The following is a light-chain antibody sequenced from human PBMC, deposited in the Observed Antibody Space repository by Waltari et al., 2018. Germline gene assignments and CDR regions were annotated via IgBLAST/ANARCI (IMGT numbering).Light chain of an antibody. Sequence: EIVLTQSPATLSLSPGERATLSCRASQSVSDYLAWYQQKPGQAPRLLISAASNRATGIPARFSGSGSWTDFTLTISSLEPEDFAFYYCQQRSNWPISFGQGTRLEIK. J-gene: IGKJ5*01. CDR2: AAS. CDR3: QQRSNWPIS. CDR1: QSVSDY. V-gene: IGKV3-11*01.